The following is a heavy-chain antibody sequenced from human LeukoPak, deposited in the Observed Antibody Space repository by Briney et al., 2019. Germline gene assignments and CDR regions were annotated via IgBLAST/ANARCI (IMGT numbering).Heavy chain of an antibody. J-gene: IGHJ4*02. D-gene: IGHD4-17*01. V-gene: IGHV3-21*04. CDR1: GFTFTSYW. CDR2: ISSSSIYI. Sequence: GGSLRLSCAASGFTFTSYWMSWVRQAPGKGLEWVSSISSSSIYIYYADSVKGRFTISRDNAKNSLFLQMNSLRAEDTAVYYCARFLYGDYGFGYWGQGTLVTVSS. CDR3: ARFLYGDYGFGY.